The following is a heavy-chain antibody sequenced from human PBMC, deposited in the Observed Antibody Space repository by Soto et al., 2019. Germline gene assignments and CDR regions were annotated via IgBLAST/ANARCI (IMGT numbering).Heavy chain of an antibody. D-gene: IGHD1-1*01. CDR1: GYMFRSYG. V-gene: IGHV3-33*01. CDR3: ARVGAIGIQSWSSRYYALDV. J-gene: IGHJ6*02. CDR2: IWYDGSQK. Sequence: QPGGSLRLSCAASGYMFRSYGMHWVRQAPGKGLEWVAVIWYDGSQKYYADSVKGRFTISRDESKNTVYLQMNSLKFEDTAVYHCARVGAIGIQSWSSRYYALDVWGPGTTVTDSS.